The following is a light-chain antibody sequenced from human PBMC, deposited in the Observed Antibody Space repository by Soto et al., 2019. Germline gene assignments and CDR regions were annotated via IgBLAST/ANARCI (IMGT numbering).Light chain of an antibody. CDR2: YDY. CDR1: SSNIEKNF. Sequence: QSVLTQPPSVSAAPGQKVTISCSGSSSNIEKNFVSWYRQFPGAAPKLVIYYDYKRPSGIPDRFSGSKSGTSATLGIAGLQTGDEADYFCATWDGSLRAVVFGGGTKLPVL. V-gene: IGLV1-51*01. CDR3: ATWDGSLRAVV. J-gene: IGLJ2*01.